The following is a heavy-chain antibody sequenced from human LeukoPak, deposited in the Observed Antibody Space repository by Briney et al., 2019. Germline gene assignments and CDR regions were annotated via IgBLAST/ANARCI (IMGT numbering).Heavy chain of an antibody. Sequence: SETLSLTCTVSGGSISSSSYYWGWIRQPPGKGLEWIGSIYYSGSTYYNPSLKGRVTISVDTSKNQFSLKLSSVTAADTAVYYCARAVTAVAGSTYYYYYMDVWGKGTTVTVSS. V-gene: IGHV4-39*07. CDR2: IYYSGST. D-gene: IGHD6-19*01. J-gene: IGHJ6*03. CDR3: ARAVTAVAGSTYYYYYMDV. CDR1: GGSISSSSYY.